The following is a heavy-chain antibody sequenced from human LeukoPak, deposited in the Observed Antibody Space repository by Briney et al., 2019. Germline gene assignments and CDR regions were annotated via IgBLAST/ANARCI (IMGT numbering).Heavy chain of an antibody. CDR1: GYSISSGYY. CDR3: VRGGTYYLPY. D-gene: IGHD1-26*01. CDR2: IYHSGST. Sequence: SETLSLTCTVSGYSISSGYYWGWIRQPPGKGLEWIGSIYHSGSTYYNPSLKSRVTISMDKSKNQLSLRLNSVTAADTAIYYCVRGGTYYLPYWGQGILVTVSS. J-gene: IGHJ4*02. V-gene: IGHV4-38-2*02.